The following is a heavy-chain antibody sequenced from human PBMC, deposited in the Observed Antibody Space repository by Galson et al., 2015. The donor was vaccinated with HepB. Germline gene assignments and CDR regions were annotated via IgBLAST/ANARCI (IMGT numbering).Heavy chain of an antibody. J-gene: IGHJ4*02. CDR1: GYTFTSYG. D-gene: IGHD3-10*01. V-gene: IGHV1-18*04. CDR3: ARDGYYYGSGSYYDY. CDR2: ISAYNGNT. Sequence: SVKVSCKASGYTFTSYGISWVRQAPGQGLEWMGWISAYNGNTNYAQELQGRVTMTTDTSTSTAYMELRSLRSDDTAVYYCARDGYYYGSGSYYDYWGQGTLVTVSS.